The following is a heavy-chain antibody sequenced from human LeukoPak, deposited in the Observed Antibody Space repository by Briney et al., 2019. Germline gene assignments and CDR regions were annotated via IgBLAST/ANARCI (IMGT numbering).Heavy chain of an antibody. V-gene: IGHV4-39*01. CDR3: ARRGSYYYDSSGYFADY. J-gene: IGHJ4*02. CDR1: GGSISSSSYY. Sequence: SETLSLTCTVSGGSISSSSYYWGWIRQPPGKGLEWIGSIYYSGSTYYNPSLKSRVTISVDTSKNQFSLKLSSVTAADTAVYYCARRGSYYYDSSGYFADYWGQETLVTVSS. D-gene: IGHD3-22*01. CDR2: IYYSGST.